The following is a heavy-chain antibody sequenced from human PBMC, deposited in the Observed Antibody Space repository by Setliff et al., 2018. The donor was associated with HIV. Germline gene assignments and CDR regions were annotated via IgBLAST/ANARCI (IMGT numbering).Heavy chain of an antibody. J-gene: IGHJ4*02. CDR2: IYSIGST. CDR1: GFTVSSHY. CDR3: AKEYYFEY. V-gene: IGHV3-53*01. Sequence: GGSLRLSCAASGFTVSSHYMSWVRQAPGKGLEWVSIIYSIGSTYYADSVKGRFTISRDNSKSTLSLQMNSLRAEDTALYYCAKEYYFEYWGQGALVTVSS.